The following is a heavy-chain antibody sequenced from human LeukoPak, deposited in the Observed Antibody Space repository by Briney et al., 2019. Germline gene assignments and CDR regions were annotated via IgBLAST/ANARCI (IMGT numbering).Heavy chain of an antibody. Sequence: PSETLSLTCSVSGGSISTYYWSWIRQTPGKGLEWIGYVYDSGTTNYNPSLKGRVTISSDTSKNQFSLNLRSVNAADTAIYYCARHGGSLGYFDYWGQGILVTVSS. D-gene: IGHD1-26*01. CDR2: VYDSGTT. CDR3: ARHGGSLGYFDY. J-gene: IGHJ4*02. V-gene: IGHV4-59*08. CDR1: GGSISTYY.